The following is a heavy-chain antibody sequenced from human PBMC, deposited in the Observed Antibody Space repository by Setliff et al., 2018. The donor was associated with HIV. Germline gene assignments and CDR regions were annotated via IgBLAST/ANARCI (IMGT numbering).Heavy chain of an antibody. J-gene: IGHJ4*02. CDR1: GGSISSGTYY. V-gene: IGHV4-61*09. Sequence: SETLSLTCSVSGGSISSGTYYWSWIRQPAGEGLEWIGHIFSTGSTNYNPSLKSRVIMSADTSKNQFSLRLTSLTAADTAMYYCARGSAVTGTLEYWGQGTLVTVSS. CDR3: ARGSAVTGTLEY. CDR2: IFSTGST. D-gene: IGHD6-19*01.